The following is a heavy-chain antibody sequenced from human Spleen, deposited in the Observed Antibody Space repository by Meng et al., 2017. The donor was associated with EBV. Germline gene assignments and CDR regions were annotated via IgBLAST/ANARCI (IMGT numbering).Heavy chain of an antibody. J-gene: IGHJ5*01. CDR1: ADAISSSTSY. Sequence: QLQLRESGPGLVKLAEALSLTGTVSADAISSSTSYWGWIRQSTGKGLEWIGSVSYSGSTNYSPSLKSRVTISVDTSKNHVSLKLRSVTAADTAFYYCARGVPLNLGEFWFDSWGQGALVTVSS. CDR2: VSYSGST. D-gene: IGHD3-10*01. V-gene: IGHV4-39*07. CDR3: ARGVPLNLGEFWFDS.